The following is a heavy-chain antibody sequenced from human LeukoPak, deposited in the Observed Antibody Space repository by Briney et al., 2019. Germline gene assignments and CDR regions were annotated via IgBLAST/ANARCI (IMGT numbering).Heavy chain of an antibody. D-gene: IGHD3-10*01. CDR2: MSSDGTNT. CDR1: GFSFSSYA. CDR3: ARDRGTSYYFDY. Sequence: GRSLRLSCAASGFSFSSYAMHWVRQAPGKGLEWVAVMSSDGTNTYYAASVKGRFTISRDNAKNTLYLQMNSLRAEDTAVYYCARDRGTSYYFDYWGQGTLVTVSS. J-gene: IGHJ4*02. V-gene: IGHV3-30-3*01.